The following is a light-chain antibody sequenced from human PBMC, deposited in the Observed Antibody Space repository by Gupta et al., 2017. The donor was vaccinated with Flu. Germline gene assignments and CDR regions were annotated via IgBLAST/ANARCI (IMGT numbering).Light chain of an antibody. V-gene: IGLV1-44*01. CDR3: AVWDNGLSGPV. J-gene: IGLJ1*01. CDR2: SNN. CDR1: SSNIGSNA. Sequence: RVTISCSGSSSNIGSNAVNWYQQRPGTVPRLLIYSNNQRPSGVPDRFSGSKSGTSASLAISGLQAEEEADYYCAVWDNGLSGPVFGTGTKVT.